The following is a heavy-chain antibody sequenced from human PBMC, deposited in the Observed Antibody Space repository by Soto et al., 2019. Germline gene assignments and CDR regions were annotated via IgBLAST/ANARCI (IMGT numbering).Heavy chain of an antibody. Sequence: EVLLVESGGGLVQPGGSLRLSCTASGFTFSSYEMNWVRQAPGKGLEWISYISTSGRTIFDAGSVKGRFTISRDSTRNTLFLQMDSLRPEDTAVYYCARQPAHVYEASPKWFDPWGQGTLVIVSS. J-gene: IGHJ5*02. D-gene: IGHD3-16*01. V-gene: IGHV3-48*03. CDR2: ISTSGRTI. CDR3: ARQPAHVYEASPKWFDP. CDR1: GFTFSSYE.